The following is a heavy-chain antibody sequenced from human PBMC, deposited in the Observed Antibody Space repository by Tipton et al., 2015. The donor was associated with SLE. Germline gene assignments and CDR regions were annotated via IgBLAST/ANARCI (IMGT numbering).Heavy chain of an antibody. CDR1: GFTFDDYA. V-gene: IGHV3-43D*04. Sequence: SLRLSCAASGFTFDDYAMHWVRQAPGKGLEWVSLTSWDGGSTYYADSVKGRFTISRDNSKNSLYLQMNSLRAEDTALYYCAKDGSSSWLGAEYFQHWGQGTLVTVSS. CDR3: AKDGSSSWLGAEYFQH. D-gene: IGHD6-13*01. J-gene: IGHJ1*01. CDR2: TSWDGGST.